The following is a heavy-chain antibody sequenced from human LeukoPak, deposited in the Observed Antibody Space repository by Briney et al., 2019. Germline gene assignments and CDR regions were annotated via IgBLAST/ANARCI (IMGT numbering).Heavy chain of an antibody. J-gene: IGHJ4*02. CDR3: AREILAPGKTHDY. Sequence: GGSLRLSCAASGFTFSSYWMHWVRQAPGKGLVWVSHINSDGSSTTYADSVKGRFTISRDNAKNTLYPQMNSLRAEDTAVYYCAREILAPGKTHDYWGQGTLVTVSS. V-gene: IGHV3-74*01. CDR1: GFTFSSYW. CDR2: INSDGSST.